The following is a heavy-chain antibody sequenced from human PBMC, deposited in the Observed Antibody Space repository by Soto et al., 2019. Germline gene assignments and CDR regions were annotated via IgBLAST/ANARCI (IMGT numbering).Heavy chain of an antibody. Sequence: QITLKESGPTLVKPTQTLTLTCNVSGVSLSTGGVGVGWIRQPPGKALEWLALIYWDDDQRSSPSLKSRLTISKDTSKNQVVLTMTNMAPEDTATYYCAHMRAAKFDYWCQGTLVTVSS. D-gene: IGHD2-15*01. CDR3: AHMRAAKFDY. V-gene: IGHV2-5*02. J-gene: IGHJ4*02. CDR2: IYWDDDQ. CDR1: GVSLSTGGVG.